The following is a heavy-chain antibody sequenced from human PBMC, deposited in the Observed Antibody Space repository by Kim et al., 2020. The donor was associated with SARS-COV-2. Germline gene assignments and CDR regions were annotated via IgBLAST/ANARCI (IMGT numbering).Heavy chain of an antibody. Sequence: GGSLRLSCAASGFTVSSNYMSWVRQAPGKGLEWVSVIYSGGSTYYADSVKGRFTISRDNSKNTLYLQMNSLRAEDTAVYYCARDGGYGYNYYYYGMDVWGQGTTVTVSS. D-gene: IGHD5-12*01. J-gene: IGHJ6*02. V-gene: IGHV3-53*01. CDR1: GFTVSSNY. CDR3: ARDGGYGYNYYYYGMDV. CDR2: IYSGGST.